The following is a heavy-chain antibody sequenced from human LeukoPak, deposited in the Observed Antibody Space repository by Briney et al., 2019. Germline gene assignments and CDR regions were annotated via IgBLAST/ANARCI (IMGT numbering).Heavy chain of an antibody. J-gene: IGHJ5*02. CDR2: ISGFNGAT. CDR3: ARGRIAARHWFDP. V-gene: IGHV1-18*01. D-gene: IGHD6-25*01. CDR1: GYTFTIYG. Sequence: GASVKVSCKASGYTFTIYGISWVRQAPGQGLEWMGWISGFNGATNYAQKFQGRVTMTIDTSTNTTYMDLRTVTSDDTAIYYCARGRIAARHWFDPWGQGTLVTVSS.